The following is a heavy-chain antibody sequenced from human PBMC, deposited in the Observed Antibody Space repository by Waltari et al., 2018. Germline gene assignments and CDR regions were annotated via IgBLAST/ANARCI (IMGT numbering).Heavy chain of an antibody. D-gene: IGHD3-10*01. V-gene: IGHV3-23*01. Sequence: EVQLLESGGGLVQPGGSLRLSCAASGFPFSNYAMSWVRQAPGRGVRGGSGIRCSGARTGVSASVKGRFTISREDSKNSLYLEMNSLRAEDTAVYYCAKTSGTQQVWSLRGGCFDYWGRGTLVTVSS. CDR2: IRCSGART. J-gene: IGHJ4*02. CDR1: GFPFSNYA. CDR3: AKTSGTQQVWSLRGGCFDY.